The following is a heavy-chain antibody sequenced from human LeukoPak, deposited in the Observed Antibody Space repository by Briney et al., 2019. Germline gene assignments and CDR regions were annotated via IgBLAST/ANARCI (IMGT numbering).Heavy chain of an antibody. D-gene: IGHD5-18*01. J-gene: IGHJ4*02. CDR3: ARGRIPPYFDY. Sequence: GASVKVSCKASGYTLTDYYLRWARQAPGQGLEWMGWINPNSGGTNYAQNFQGRVTMTRDTSISTAYMEVTRLRSDDTAVYFCARGRIPPYFDYWGQGTLVTVSS. CDR1: GYTLTDYY. CDR2: INPNSGGT. V-gene: IGHV1-2*02.